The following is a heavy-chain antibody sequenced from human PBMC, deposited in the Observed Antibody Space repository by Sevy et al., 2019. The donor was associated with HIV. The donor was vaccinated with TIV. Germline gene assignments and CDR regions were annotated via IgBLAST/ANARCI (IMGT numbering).Heavy chain of an antibody. CDR1: GFTFSNHC. CDR2: MKEDGSEK. D-gene: IGHD5-18*01. J-gene: IGHJ4*02. V-gene: IGHV3-7*01. Sequence: GGSLRLSCAASGFTFSNHCMSWVRQAPGKGLEWVATMKEDGSEKAYVDSVKGRITVARDNAKNSLYLRMSSLGVDDTALYYCVREGLGGFSYSLDCWGQGTLVTVSS. CDR3: VREGLGGFSYSLDC.